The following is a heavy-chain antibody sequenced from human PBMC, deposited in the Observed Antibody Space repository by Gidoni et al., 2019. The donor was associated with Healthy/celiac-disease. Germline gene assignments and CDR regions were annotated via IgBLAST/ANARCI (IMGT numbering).Heavy chain of an antibody. J-gene: IGHJ3*02. CDR1: GYTFTSYD. CDR3: ARVVDTAMPDAFDI. D-gene: IGHD5-18*01. V-gene: IGHV1-46*03. CDR2: INPNGGST. Sequence: QVQLVQSGDEVKKPGAAVKVSCKASGYTFTSYDIHWVLQAPGQGLEWMGIINPNGGSTSYAQKFQGIVTMTRDTSTSTVYMELSSLRSEDTAVYYCARVVDTAMPDAFDIWGQGTMVTVAS.